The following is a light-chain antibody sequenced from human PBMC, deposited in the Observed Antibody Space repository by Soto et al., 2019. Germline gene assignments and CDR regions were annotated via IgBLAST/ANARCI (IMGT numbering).Light chain of an antibody. CDR1: QSVRSY. CDR3: QQRSNWPPS. Sequence: EIVLTQSPATLSLSPGERATLSCRASQSVRSYLAWYQQKPGQAPRLLIYDASNRATGIPARFSGSGSVTDFTLTISSLEPEDFAVYYCQQRSNWPPSFGGGTKVEIK. V-gene: IGKV3-11*01. J-gene: IGKJ4*01. CDR2: DAS.